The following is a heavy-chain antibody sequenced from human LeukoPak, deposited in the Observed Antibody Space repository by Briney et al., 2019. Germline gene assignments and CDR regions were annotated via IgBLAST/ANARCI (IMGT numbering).Heavy chain of an antibody. Sequence: SETLSLTCTVSGGSINSGGSYWGWIRQPPGTGLKWIGSIYYSGSTYYNPSLKSRVTISVDMSKNQFSLKLSSVTASDTAVYYCARQSYYYGSGSYGWGQGTLVTVSS. V-gene: IGHV4-39*01. D-gene: IGHD3-10*01. CDR3: ARQSYYYGSGSYG. CDR2: IYYSGST. J-gene: IGHJ4*02. CDR1: GGSINSGGSY.